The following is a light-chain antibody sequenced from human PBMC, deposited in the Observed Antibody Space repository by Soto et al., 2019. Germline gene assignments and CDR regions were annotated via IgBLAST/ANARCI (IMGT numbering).Light chain of an antibody. J-gene: IGLJ1*01. CDR2: ANT. Sequence: QSVLTQPPSVSGAPGQRVTISCTGSSSNIGAGYDVHWYQQLPGTAPKLLIYANTNRPSGVPDRISGSKSGTSASLAITGRQAHDVADHSRQSYASPLPLRVFGTGTKLTVL. CDR1: SSNIGAGYD. V-gene: IGLV1-40*01. CDR3: QSYASPLPLRV.